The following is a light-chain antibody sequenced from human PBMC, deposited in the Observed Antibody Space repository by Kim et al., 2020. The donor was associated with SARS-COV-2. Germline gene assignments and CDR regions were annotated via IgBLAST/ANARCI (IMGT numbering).Light chain of an antibody. CDR3: QQYNNWPPGT. J-gene: IGKJ1*01. V-gene: IGKV3-15*01. CDR1: QSVSSN. CDR2: GAS. Sequence: SPGERAPLSCRASQSVSSNLAWYPQKPGQAPRLLIYGASTRATGIPARFSGSGSGTEFTLTISSLQSEDFAVYYCQQYNNWPPGTFGQGTKVDIK.